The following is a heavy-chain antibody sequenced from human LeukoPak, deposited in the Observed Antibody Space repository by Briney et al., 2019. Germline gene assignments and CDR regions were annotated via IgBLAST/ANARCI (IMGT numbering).Heavy chain of an antibody. Sequence: GASVTVSCTVSGYTLTELSMHWVRQAPGKGLEWMGGFDPEDGETIYAQKFQGRVTMTEDTSTDTAYMELRSLRSDDTAVYYCARLGVTYSGYGPPDYWGQGTLVTVSS. V-gene: IGHV1-24*01. D-gene: IGHD5-12*01. J-gene: IGHJ4*02. CDR2: FDPEDGET. CDR3: ARLGVTYSGYGPPDY. CDR1: GYTLTELS.